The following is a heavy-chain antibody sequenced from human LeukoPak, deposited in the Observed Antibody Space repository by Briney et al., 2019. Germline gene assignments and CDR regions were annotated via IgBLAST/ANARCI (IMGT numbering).Heavy chain of an antibody. CDR3: ARNSWFRTTGGHFDY. D-gene: IGHD4-17*01. CDR2: IYSGGST. Sequence: GGPLRLSCAVSGLFFSTNYMSWVRQDPGKGLEWVSVIYSGGSTYYADSVKGRFTVSRDISKNTLYLQMDSLRVEDTAVYYCARNSWFRTTGGHFDYWGQGTLVTVSS. J-gene: IGHJ4*02. CDR1: GLFFSTNY. V-gene: IGHV3-66*01.